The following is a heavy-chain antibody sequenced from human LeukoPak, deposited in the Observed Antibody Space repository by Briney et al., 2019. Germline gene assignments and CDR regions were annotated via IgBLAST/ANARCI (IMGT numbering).Heavy chain of an antibody. Sequence: SETLSLTCTVSGVSISSYYWSWIRQPPGKGLEWIGYIHYSGSTDYNSSLKSRVTISMDTSKNQFFLKMNSATAADTAVYYCARNQVLTFDVFNLWGQGTMVTVSS. CDR3: ARNQVLTFDVFNL. V-gene: IGHV4-59*08. J-gene: IGHJ3*01. CDR1: GVSISSYY. CDR2: IHYSGST. D-gene: IGHD4/OR15-4a*01.